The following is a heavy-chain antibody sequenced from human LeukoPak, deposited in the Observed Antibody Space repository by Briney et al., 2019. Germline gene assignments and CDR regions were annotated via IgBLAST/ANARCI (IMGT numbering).Heavy chain of an antibody. CDR2: ISYDGTNK. D-gene: IGHD3-10*01. CDR3: ARDSRFRVLWSESTDFAFDI. J-gene: IGHJ3*02. V-gene: IGHV3-30*04. CDR1: GFTFSSYV. Sequence: GGSLRLSCAASGFTFSSYVLHWVRQAPGKGLEWVALISYDGTNKYYADSVKGRFTISRDNSKNTLYLQMNSLRAEDTAVYYCARDSRFRVLWSESTDFAFDIWGQGTMVTVSS.